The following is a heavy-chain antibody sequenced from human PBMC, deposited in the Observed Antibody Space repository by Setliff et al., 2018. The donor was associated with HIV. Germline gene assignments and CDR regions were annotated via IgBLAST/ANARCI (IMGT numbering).Heavy chain of an antibody. D-gene: IGHD1-1*01. CDR2: VYYVGDT. CDR1: GGSINNYH. V-gene: IGHV4-59*01. J-gene: IGHJ3*02. CDR3: ARVSSGTRTSRRAFDI. Sequence: SETLSLTCTVSGGSINNYHWSWVRQSPGKGLEWIAYVYYVGDTNYNPSLKSRVTVSVDTSKNQFSLKLTSVAAADTAVYYCARVSSGTRTSRRAFDIWGPGTMVTVSS.